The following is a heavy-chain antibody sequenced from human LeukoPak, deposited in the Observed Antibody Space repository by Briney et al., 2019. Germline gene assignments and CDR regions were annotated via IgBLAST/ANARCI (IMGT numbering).Heavy chain of an antibody. CDR1: GYRFTNYW. V-gene: IGHV5-51*01. J-gene: IGHJ5*02. D-gene: IGHD3-10*01. CDR2: IFPGDSHT. Sequence: GESLKISSKGSGYRFTNYWIGWVRQMPGKGLEWMGSIFPGDSHTRYSPSFQDQVTISADKSINTAYLQWSRLKASDTAVYYCARGPYGYASSATLGSYNWFDPWGQGTLVTVPP. CDR3: ARGPYGYASSATLGSYNWFDP.